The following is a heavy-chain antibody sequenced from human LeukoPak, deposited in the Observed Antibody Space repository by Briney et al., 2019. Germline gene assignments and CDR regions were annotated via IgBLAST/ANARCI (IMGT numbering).Heavy chain of an antibody. V-gene: IGHV4-39*01. J-gene: IGHJ5*02. CDR1: GGSISSSSYY. CDR2: IYYSGST. Sequence: SETLSLTCTVSGGSISSSSYYWGWIRQPPGKGLEGLGSIYYSGSTYYNPSLKSRVTISVDTSKNQFSLKLSSVTAADTAVYYCARHLRGIEVGGVIDPWGQGTLVTVSS. D-gene: IGHD6-19*01. CDR3: ARHLRGIEVGGVIDP.